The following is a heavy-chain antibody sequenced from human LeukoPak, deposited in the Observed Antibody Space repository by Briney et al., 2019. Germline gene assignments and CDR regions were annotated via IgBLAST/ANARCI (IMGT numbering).Heavy chain of an antibody. CDR3: VRDDFDY. CDR1: GFTFSSYT. V-gene: IGHV3-30-3*01. CDR2: ISYDGSNK. J-gene: IGHJ4*02. Sequence: GGSLRLSCAASGFTFSSYTMHWVRQAPGKGLEWVAVISYDGSNKYYADSVKGRFTISRDNSKNTLYLQMNSLRAEDTAVYYCVRDDFDYWGQGTLVTVSS.